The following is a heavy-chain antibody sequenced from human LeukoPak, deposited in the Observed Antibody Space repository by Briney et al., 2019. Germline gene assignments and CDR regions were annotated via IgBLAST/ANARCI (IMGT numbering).Heavy chain of an antibody. Sequence: SETLSLTCTVSGGSMSTYYWTWIRQPPGKGLEWNGFIYYTGSTNYNPSLKSRVTISVGTSKNQFSLKLSSVTAADTAVYYCAGMRITTPTVRTLDYWGQGTLVTVSS. J-gene: IGHJ4*02. D-gene: IGHD1-14*01. CDR2: IYYTGST. V-gene: IGHV4-59*01. CDR3: AGMRITTPTVRTLDY. CDR1: GGSMSTYY.